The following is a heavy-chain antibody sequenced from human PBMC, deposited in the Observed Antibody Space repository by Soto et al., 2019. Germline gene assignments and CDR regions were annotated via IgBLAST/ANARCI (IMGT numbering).Heavy chain of an antibody. V-gene: IGHV1-69*13. CDR3: ARESRFLEWLSLKWFDP. Sequence: ASVKVSCKASGGTFSSYAISWVRQAPGQGLEWMGGIIPIFGTANYAQKFQGRVTITADESTSTAYMEPSSLRSEDTAVYYCARESRFLEWLSLKWFDPWGQGTLVTVSS. CDR2: IIPIFGTA. CDR1: GGTFSSYA. D-gene: IGHD3-3*01. J-gene: IGHJ5*02.